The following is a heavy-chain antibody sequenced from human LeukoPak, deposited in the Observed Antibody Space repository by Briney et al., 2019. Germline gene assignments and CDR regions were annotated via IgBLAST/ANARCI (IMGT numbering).Heavy chain of an antibody. Sequence: AGRSLRLSCAASGYSFSSYGMQWVRQAPGKGLEWVAVIWYNGSKKYYADSVKGRFTISRDNSKNTPYLQMNSLRAEDTAIYYCARDPGTLATYFDYWGPGTLVTVSS. V-gene: IGHV3-33*01. CDR1: GYSFSSYG. D-gene: IGHD6-13*01. J-gene: IGHJ4*02. CDR2: IWYNGSKK. CDR3: ARDPGTLATYFDY.